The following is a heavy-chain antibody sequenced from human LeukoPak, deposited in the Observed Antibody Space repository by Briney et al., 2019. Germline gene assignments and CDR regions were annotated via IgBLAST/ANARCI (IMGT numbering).Heavy chain of an antibody. CDR2: ISGSGGST. D-gene: IGHD2-15*01. CDR1: GFTFSSYA. CDR3: ARYSPSMGVFDY. J-gene: IGHJ4*02. Sequence: PGGSLRLSCAASGFTFSSYAMSWVRQAPGKGLEWVSAISGSGGSTYYADSVKGRFTISRDNSKNTLYLQMNSLRVEDTAVYYCARYSPSMGVFDYWGQGTLVTVSS. V-gene: IGHV3-23*01.